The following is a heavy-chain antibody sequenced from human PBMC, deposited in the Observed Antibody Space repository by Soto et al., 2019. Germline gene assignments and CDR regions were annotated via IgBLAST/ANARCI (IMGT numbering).Heavy chain of an antibody. CDR2: IYSSGST. D-gene: IGHD5-18*01. J-gene: IGHJ4*02. V-gene: IGHV4-59*01. CDR1: GGSITNYY. CDR3: ARDHPHSYGIYYFDY. Sequence: SETLSLTCTVSGGSITNYYWSWIRQPPGKGLEWIGYIYSSGSTNYNPSLKSRVTISADTSKNQVSLKLTSVTAADTAVYYCARDHPHSYGIYYFDYWGQGTLVTVSS.